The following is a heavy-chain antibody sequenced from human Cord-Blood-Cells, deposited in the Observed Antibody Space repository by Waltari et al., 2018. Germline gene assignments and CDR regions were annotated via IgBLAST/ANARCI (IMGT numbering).Heavy chain of an antibody. D-gene: IGHD3-10*01. Sequence: EVQLVQSGAEVKKPGESLKISCKGSGYSFTIYWIGWVRQMPGKGLEWMGIIYPGDSDTRYSPSVQGQVTSSADKSISTAYLQGSSLKASDTAMYYCARRRITMVRGVIIDWFDPWGQGTLVTVSS. J-gene: IGHJ5*02. V-gene: IGHV5-51*01. CDR2: IYPGDSDT. CDR3: ARRRITMVRGVIIDWFDP. CDR1: GYSFTIYW.